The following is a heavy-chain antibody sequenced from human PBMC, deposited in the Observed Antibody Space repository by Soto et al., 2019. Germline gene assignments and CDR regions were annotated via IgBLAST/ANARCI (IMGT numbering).Heavy chain of an antibody. V-gene: IGHV4-59*08. D-gene: IGHD3-9*01. J-gene: IGHJ4*02. Sequence: SETLSLTCFVSGGSISGYYGSWVWQPPGKGLEWIGYIHYSGSTTYNSSLKGRVTMSVDTSKNQFSLKLTSVTAADTAVYYCARRRYADWAFDFWGQGTLVTVS. CDR2: IHYSGST. CDR3: ARRRYADWAFDF. CDR1: GGSISGYY.